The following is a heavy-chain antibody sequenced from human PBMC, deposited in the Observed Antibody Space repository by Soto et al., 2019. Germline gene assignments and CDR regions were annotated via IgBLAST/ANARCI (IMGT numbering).Heavy chain of an antibody. CDR1: GYTFTSYG. J-gene: IGHJ4*02. Sequence: ASLKVSCKASGYTFTSYGISWVRQAPGQGLEWMGWISAYNGNTNYAQKLQGRVTMTTDTSTSTAYMELRSLRSDDTAVYYCARVSSIVVVPPLDYWGQGTLVTVSS. CDR3: ARVSSIVVVPPLDY. V-gene: IGHV1-18*01. CDR2: ISAYNGNT. D-gene: IGHD2-2*01.